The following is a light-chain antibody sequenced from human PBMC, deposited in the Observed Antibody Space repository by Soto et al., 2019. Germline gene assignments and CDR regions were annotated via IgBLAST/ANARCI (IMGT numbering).Light chain of an antibody. V-gene: IGLV1-44*01. CDR2: SNN. CDR3: AAWDGSLNAVG. CDR1: ISNIGSND. J-gene: IGLJ2*01. Sequence: QSVLTQPPSASGTPGQRVTISCSGSISNIGSNDVNWYQQLPGTAPKLLMHSNNRRPSGVPDRFSGSRSGTSASLAISGLQSEDEADYYCAAWDGSLNAVGFGGGTKLTVL.